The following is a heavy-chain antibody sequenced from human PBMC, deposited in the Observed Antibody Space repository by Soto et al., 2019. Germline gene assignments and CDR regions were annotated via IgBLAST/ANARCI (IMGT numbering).Heavy chain of an antibody. CDR3: PRDSYDILTGQKRYFDF. CDR2: ISWDGGIT. D-gene: IGHD3-9*01. J-gene: IGHJ4*02. V-gene: IGHV3-43*01. Sequence: GGSLRLSCAASGFSFEDYTMNWVRQGPGKGPEWISLISWDGGITDYSDSVKGRFISSRDNSKNSLFLEMNSLTSEDAAMYFCPRDSYDILTGQKRYFDFWGQGTLVTVSS. CDR1: GFSFEDYT.